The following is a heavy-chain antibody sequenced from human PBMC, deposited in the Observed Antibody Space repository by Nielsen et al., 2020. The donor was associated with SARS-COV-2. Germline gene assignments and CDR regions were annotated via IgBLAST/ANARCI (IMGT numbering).Heavy chain of an antibody. J-gene: IGHJ6*02. CDR1: GFTFSSYW. CDR2: INSDGSST. D-gene: IGHD6-19*01. CDR3: ARGDYSGWFYYYGMDV. Sequence: GESLKISCAASGFTFSSYWMHWVRQAPGKGLVWVSRINSDGSSTSYADSVKGRFTISRDNAKNTLYLQMNSLRAEDTAVYYCARGDYSGWFYYYGMDVWGQGTTVTVSS. V-gene: IGHV3-74*01.